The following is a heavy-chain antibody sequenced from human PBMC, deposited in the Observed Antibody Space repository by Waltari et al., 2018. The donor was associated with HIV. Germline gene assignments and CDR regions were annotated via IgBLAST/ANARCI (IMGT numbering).Heavy chain of an antibody. V-gene: IGHV3-49*05. Sequence: DVQVVESGGGLVKPGRSLRLSCTGSGFTVGDYGVGWFRQAPGKGLEWVGFIRLKANGGATQYGASVKGRFTISREDSKSVAYLQMNSLEIEDTAVYFCARGGVAVPGIHYWGQGTLVTVSS. CDR1: GFTVGDYG. D-gene: IGHD6-19*01. J-gene: IGHJ4*02. CDR3: ARGGVAVPGIHY. CDR2: IRLKANGGAT.